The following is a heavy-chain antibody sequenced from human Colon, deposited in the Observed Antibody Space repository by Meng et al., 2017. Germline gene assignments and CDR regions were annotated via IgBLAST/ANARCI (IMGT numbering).Heavy chain of an antibody. CDR2: INHTVNT. J-gene: IGHJ4*02. CDR1: GGSFSGYS. CDR3: ARSVRLGVAGKSGAY. Sequence: QVLLQRWGSGFVHPSGPLSPTSPAYGGSFSGYSWSWIRQPPGKGLEWIGEINHTVNTSYNPSLKSRLTISVDTSKNQFSLNLSSVTAADTALYYCARSVRLGVAGKSGAYWGQGTLVTVSS. D-gene: IGHD6-19*01. V-gene: IGHV4-34*01.